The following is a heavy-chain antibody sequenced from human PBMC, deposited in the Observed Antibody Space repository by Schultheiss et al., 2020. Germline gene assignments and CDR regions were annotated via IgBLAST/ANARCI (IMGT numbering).Heavy chain of an antibody. V-gene: IGHV3-30*18. J-gene: IGHJ6*02. Sequence: GGSLRISCAASGFTFSSYGMHWVRQAPGKGLEWVAVISYDGSNKYYADSVKGRFTISRDNSKNTLYLQMNSLRAEDTAVYYCAKDGGWVVGDDFWSGYAGGMDVWGQGTTVTVSS. CDR3: AKDGGWVVGDDFWSGYAGGMDV. CDR1: GFTFSSYG. CDR2: ISYDGSNK. D-gene: IGHD3-3*01.